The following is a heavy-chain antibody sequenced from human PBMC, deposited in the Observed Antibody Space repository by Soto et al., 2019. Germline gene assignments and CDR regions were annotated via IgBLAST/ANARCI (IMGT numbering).Heavy chain of an antibody. CDR1: GYTFTGYY. CDR2: INPNSGGT. V-gene: IGHV1-2*04. Sequence: ASVKVSCKASGYTFTGYYMHWVRQAPGQGLEWMGWINPNSGGTNYAQKFQGWVTMTRDTSISTAYVELSRLRSDDTAVYYCARDHGNGDYYFDYWGQGTLVTVSS. J-gene: IGHJ4*02. D-gene: IGHD4-17*01. CDR3: ARDHGNGDYYFDY.